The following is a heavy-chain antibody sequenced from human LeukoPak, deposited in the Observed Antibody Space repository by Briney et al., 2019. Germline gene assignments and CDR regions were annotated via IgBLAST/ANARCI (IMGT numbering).Heavy chain of an antibody. J-gene: IGHJ5*02. CDR3: ARGQRS. D-gene: IGHD6-25*01. CDR2: IYISGST. Sequence: PGGSLRLSCAASGFSVSNNYMTWVRQAPGKGLEWVSVIYISGSTYYADSVKGRFTISRDNSKNTLYLQLNGLRAEDTAVYYCARGQRSWGQGTLVTVSS. V-gene: IGHV3-66*01. CDR1: GFSVSNNY.